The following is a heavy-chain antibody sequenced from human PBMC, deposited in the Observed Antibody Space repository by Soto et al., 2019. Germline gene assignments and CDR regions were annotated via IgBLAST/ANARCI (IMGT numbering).Heavy chain of an antibody. CDR2: MSFDGNGK. D-gene: IGHD3-9*01. Sequence: QVQPVESGGGVVQPGRSLRLSCAASGFSFSSYAMHWVRQAPGKGLEWVAVMSFDGNGKHYADSVKGRFTISRDENENTLFLQMNSLRPEDTAVYYCARDRYLDSYAFDYWGQGSLVSVSS. CDR3: ARDRYLDSYAFDY. J-gene: IGHJ4*02. V-gene: IGHV3-30-3*01. CDR1: GFSFSSYA.